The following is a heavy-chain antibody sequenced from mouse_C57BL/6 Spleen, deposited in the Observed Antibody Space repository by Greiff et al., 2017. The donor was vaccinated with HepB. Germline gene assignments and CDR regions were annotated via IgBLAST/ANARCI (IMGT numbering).Heavy chain of an antibody. CDR3: ARGWREGEERGFAY. Sequence: QVQLQQPGTELVKPGASVKLSCKASGYTFTSYWMHWVKQRPGQGLEWIGNINPSNGGTNYNEKFKSKATLTVDKSSSTAYMQLSSLTSEDSEVYYGARGWREGEERGFAYWGQGTLVTVSA. CDR2: INPSNGGT. J-gene: IGHJ3*01. CDR1: GYTFTSYW. D-gene: IGHD1-1*02. V-gene: IGHV1-53*01.